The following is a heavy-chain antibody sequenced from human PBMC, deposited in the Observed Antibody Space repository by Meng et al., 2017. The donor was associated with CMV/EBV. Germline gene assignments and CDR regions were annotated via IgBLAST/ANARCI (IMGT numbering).Heavy chain of an antibody. CDR3: ARCKYYYDSSGPFGP. CDR2: INPRSGDT. CDR1: GYTFGDYF. Sequence: GYTFGDYFMHWVRQAPGQGLEWMGWINPRSGDTNYAQKFQGRVTMTRDTAISATYMELRRLRSDDTAVYYCARCKYYYDSSGPFGPWGQGTLVTVSS. J-gene: IGHJ5*02. D-gene: IGHD3-22*01. V-gene: IGHV1-2*02.